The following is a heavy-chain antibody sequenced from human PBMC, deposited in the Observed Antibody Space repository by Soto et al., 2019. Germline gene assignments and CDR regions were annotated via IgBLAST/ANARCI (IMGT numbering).Heavy chain of an antibody. CDR1: GYTFTSYG. V-gene: IGHV1-18*01. CDR3: AGHYDYGDCMGPFDY. CDR2: ISAYNGNT. Sequence: GASVKVSCKASGYTFTSYGISWVRQAPGQGLEWMRWISAYNGNTNYAQKLQGRVTMTTDTSTSTAYMELRSLRSDDTAVYYCAGHYDYGDCMGPFDYWGQGTLVTVSS. J-gene: IGHJ4*02. D-gene: IGHD4-17*01.